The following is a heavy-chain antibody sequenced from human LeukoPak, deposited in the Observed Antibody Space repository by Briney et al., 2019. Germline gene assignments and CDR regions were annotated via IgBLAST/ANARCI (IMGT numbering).Heavy chain of an antibody. CDR3: ARGYRYSFDY. CDR1: GDSVSSNSVA. D-gene: IGHD1-1*01. CDR2: TYYRSKWCN. J-gene: IGHJ4*02. Sequence: SQTLSLTCAISGDSVSSNSVAWNWIRQSPSRGLEWLGRTYYRSKWCNDYALSVKSRITVSPDTSKNHFSLQLNSVTPEDTAIYYCARGYRYSFDYWGQGALVTVSS. V-gene: IGHV6-1*01.